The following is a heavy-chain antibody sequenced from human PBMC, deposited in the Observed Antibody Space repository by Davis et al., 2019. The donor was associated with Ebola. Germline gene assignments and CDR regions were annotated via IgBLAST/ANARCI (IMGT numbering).Heavy chain of an antibody. CDR1: GGSISSGGYS. D-gene: IGHD2-15*01. CDR2: IYHSGST. J-gene: IGHJ6*02. Sequence: LRLSCAVSGGSISSGGYSWSWIRQPPGKGLEWIGYIYHSGSTYYNPSLKSRVTIPVDRSKNQFSLKLSSVTAAETAVYYCARSEVVVLVAATDYFYYGLDVWGQGTAVTVSS. CDR3: ARSEVVVLVAATDYFYYGLDV. V-gene: IGHV4-30-2*01.